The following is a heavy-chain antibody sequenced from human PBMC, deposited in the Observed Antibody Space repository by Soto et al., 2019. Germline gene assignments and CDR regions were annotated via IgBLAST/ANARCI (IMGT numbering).Heavy chain of an antibody. J-gene: IGHJ4*02. CDR1: GYTLTCYY. CDR3: AIEVPVLVVARSGFDY. V-gene: IGHV1-46*01. D-gene: IGHD2-15*01. Sequence: ASVEVSCKACGYTLTCYYLHWVRQAPGQGLEWMAIINPSDGSTTYAQKFQGRVTMTRDMSTSTVYMELSSLRSEDTAVYYCAIEVPVLVVARSGFDYWGQGTLVTVSS. CDR2: INPSDGST.